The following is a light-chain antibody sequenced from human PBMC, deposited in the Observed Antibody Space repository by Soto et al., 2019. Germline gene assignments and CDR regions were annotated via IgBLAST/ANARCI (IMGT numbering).Light chain of an antibody. CDR3: AAWYDNLTGPL. V-gene: IGLV1-44*01. CDR2: SDD. J-gene: IGLJ3*02. Sequence: QSALTQPPSLSGTPGQRVTISCSGSNSNIGRYSVNWYQHFPGTAPKILIYSDDERPSGVPDRFSGSKSGTSASLAISGLQSEDEAEYYFAAWYDNLTGPLFCGGTQLTVL. CDR1: NSNIGRYS.